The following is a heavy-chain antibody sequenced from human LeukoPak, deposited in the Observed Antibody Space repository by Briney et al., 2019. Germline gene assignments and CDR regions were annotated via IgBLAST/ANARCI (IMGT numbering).Heavy chain of an antibody. CDR2: ISGSGGST. Sequence: GGSLRLSCAASGFTFSSYGMSWVRQAPGKGLEWVSAISGSGGSTYYADSVKGRFTISRDNSKNTLYLQMNSLRAEDTAVYYCAKDDRIQTRRYSYNYWGQGTLVTVSS. CDR3: AKDDRIQTRRYSYNY. CDR1: GFTFSSYG. D-gene: IGHD5-18*01. V-gene: IGHV3-23*01. J-gene: IGHJ4*02.